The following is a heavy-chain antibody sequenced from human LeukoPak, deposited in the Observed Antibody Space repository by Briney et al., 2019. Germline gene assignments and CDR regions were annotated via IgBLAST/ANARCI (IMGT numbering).Heavy chain of an antibody. D-gene: IGHD6-13*01. Sequence: SETLSLTCAVYGGSFSGYYWSWIRQPPGKGLEWIGEINHSGSTNYNSSLKSRVTISVDTSKNQFSLKLSSVTAADTAVYYCARRGGIAAAGKHVGWFDPWGQGTLVTVSS. V-gene: IGHV4-34*01. CDR1: GGSFSGYY. CDR2: INHSGST. J-gene: IGHJ5*02. CDR3: ARRGGIAAAGKHVGWFDP.